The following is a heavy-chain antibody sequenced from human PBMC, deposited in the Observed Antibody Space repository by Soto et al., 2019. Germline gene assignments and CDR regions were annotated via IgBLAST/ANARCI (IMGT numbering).Heavy chain of an antibody. V-gene: IGHV3-23*01. CDR1: GFTFSSYA. CDR3: AKHYCGSSTTCFDAFDF. J-gene: IGHJ3*01. CDR2: ISGSGGDT. Sequence: PGGSLRLSCAASGFTFSSYAVSWVRQAPGKGLEWVSAISGSGGDTYYADSVQGRFTISRDNSKNTLYLQMSSLRAEDTAVYYCAKHYCGSSTTCFDAFDFWGQGTMVTVSS. D-gene: IGHD2-2*01.